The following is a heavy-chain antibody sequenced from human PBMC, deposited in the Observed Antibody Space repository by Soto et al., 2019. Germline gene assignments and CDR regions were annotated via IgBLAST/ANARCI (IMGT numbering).Heavy chain of an antibody. CDR3: AREKQMATIGIDAFDI. CDR1: GGTFSSYA. V-gene: IGHV1-69*01. Sequence: QVQLVQSGAEVKKPGSSVKVSYKASGGTFSSYAISWVRQAPGQGLEWMGGIIPIFGTANYAQKFQGRVTITADESTSTAYMELSSLRSEDTAVYYCAREKQMATIGIDAFDIWGQGTMVTVSS. D-gene: IGHD5-12*01. CDR2: IIPIFGTA. J-gene: IGHJ3*02.